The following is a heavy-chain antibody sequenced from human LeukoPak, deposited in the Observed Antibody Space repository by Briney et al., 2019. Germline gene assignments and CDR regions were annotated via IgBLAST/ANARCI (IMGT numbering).Heavy chain of an antibody. V-gene: IGHV3-9*01. CDR1: GFTFDDHA. J-gene: IGHJ4*02. CDR3: SRVSAYTTSSGEFDY. D-gene: IGHD6-6*01. CDR2: ISWNSGGI. Sequence: PGGSLRLSCAASGFTFDDHAMHWVRQAPGKGLEWVSGISWNSGGIAYADSVKGRFTISRDNGKNSLYLQMNSLRAEDTALYYCSRVSAYTTSSGEFDYWGQGTLVTVSS.